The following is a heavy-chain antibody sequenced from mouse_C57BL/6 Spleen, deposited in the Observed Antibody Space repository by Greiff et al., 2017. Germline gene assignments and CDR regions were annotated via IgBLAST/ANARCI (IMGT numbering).Heavy chain of an antibody. Sequence: QVQLQQSGAELVRPGTSVKVSCKASGYAFTNYLIEWVKQRPGQGLEWIGVINPGSGGTNYNEKFKGKATLTADKSSSTAYMQLSSLTSEDSAVEFCARWGYGSEKPPGPYAMDYWGQGTSVTVSS. V-gene: IGHV1-54*01. CDR1: GYAFTNYL. D-gene: IGHD1-1*01. J-gene: IGHJ4*01. CDR3: ARWGYGSEKPPGPYAMDY. CDR2: INPGSGGT.